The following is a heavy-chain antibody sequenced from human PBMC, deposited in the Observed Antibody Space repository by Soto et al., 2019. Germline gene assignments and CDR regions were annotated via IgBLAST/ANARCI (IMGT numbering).Heavy chain of an antibody. D-gene: IGHD3-16*01. CDR1: GYSFTNND. CDR2: MNPGSGDT. CDR3: ARMETFGSLNWFDP. V-gene: IGHV1-8*01. J-gene: IGHJ5*02. Sequence: ASEKVSCKASGYSFTNNDVGWVRQATGQGLEWMGWMNPGSGDTGYAQKFQGRVTMTRDISIATAYMELSSLRSDVTAIYYCARMETFGSLNWFDPWGQGTLVTVSS.